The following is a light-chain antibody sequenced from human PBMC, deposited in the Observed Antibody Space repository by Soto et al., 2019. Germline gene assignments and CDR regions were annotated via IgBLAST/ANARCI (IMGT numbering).Light chain of an antibody. CDR1: TGAVTSGHY. J-gene: IGLJ2*01. V-gene: IGLV7-46*01. CDR3: LLSYSSGRVV. Sequence: QAVVTQEPSLTVSPGGTVTLTCGSSTGAVTSGHYPYWFQQKPDQVPRTLIYDTTNKHSWTPARFSGSLLGGKAALTLSGAQPEDEAEYYCLLSYSSGRVVFGGGTKLTVL. CDR2: DTT.